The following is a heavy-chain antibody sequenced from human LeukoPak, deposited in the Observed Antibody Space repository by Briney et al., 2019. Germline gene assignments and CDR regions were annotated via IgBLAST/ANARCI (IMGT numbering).Heavy chain of an antibody. CDR2: ISWNSGSI. CDR1: GFTFDDYA. Sequence: PGGSLRLSCAASGFTFDDYAMHWVRQAPGMGLEWVSGISWNSGSIGYADSVKGRFTISRDNAKNSLYLQMNSLRAEDTALYYCAKEVAAAGTYYWGQGTLVTVSS. D-gene: IGHD6-13*01. V-gene: IGHV3-9*01. J-gene: IGHJ4*02. CDR3: AKEVAAAGTYY.